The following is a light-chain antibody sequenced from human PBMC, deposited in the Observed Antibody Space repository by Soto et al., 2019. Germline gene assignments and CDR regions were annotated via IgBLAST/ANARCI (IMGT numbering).Light chain of an antibody. Sequence: IVLTQSPATLSLSPGERATLSCRASQSVSSYLAWYQQKPGQAPRLLIYDASNRATGIPDRFSGSGSGTDFTLTISSLEPEDFAVYYCQHRSSWPITFGQGTRLEIK. CDR2: DAS. CDR1: QSVSSY. CDR3: QHRSSWPIT. V-gene: IGKV3-11*01. J-gene: IGKJ5*01.